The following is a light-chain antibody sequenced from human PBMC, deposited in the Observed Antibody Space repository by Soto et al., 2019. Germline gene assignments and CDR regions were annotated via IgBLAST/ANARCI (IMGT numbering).Light chain of an antibody. Sequence: QSVLTQPPSASGTPGQRVTISCFGSSSNIGGNTVNWYQQLPGTAPKLLIYINSQRPSGVSDRFSGSKSGTSASLAISGLQSEDEADYYCAAWDDSLNGGVFGGGTKLTVL. CDR1: SSNIGGNT. CDR3: AAWDDSLNGGV. J-gene: IGLJ3*02. CDR2: INS. V-gene: IGLV1-44*01.